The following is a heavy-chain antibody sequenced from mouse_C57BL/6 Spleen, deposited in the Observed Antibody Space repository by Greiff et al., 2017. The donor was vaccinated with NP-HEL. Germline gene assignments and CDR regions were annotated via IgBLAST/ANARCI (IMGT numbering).Heavy chain of an antibody. CDR1: GYTFTDYE. J-gene: IGHJ4*01. CDR2: IDPETGGT. Sequence: QVHVKQSGAELVRPGASVTLSCKASGYTFTDYEMHWVKQTPVHGLEWIGAIDPETGGTAYNQKFKGKAILTADKSSSTAYMELRSLTSEDSAVYYCTRFDGSSYGNAMDYWGQGTSVTVSS. V-gene: IGHV1-15*01. CDR3: TRFDGSSYGNAMDY. D-gene: IGHD1-1*01.